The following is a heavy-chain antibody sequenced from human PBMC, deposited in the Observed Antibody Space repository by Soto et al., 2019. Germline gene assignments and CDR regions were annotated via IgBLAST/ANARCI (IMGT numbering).Heavy chain of an antibody. CDR2: IYSDDNT. CDR1: GFIVNDHY. J-gene: IGHJ4*02. D-gene: IGHD3-10*01. V-gene: IGHV3-66*01. Sequence: EVQLVESGGGLVQPGGSLRLSCAASGFIVNDHYMNWVRQAPGKGLEWVSIIYSDDNTYYADSVKGRFTVSRNSSKNTVDPQMNKLRAEETAVYYRAKNGSGGLFLWGQGTLVTVSS. CDR3: AKNGSGGLFL.